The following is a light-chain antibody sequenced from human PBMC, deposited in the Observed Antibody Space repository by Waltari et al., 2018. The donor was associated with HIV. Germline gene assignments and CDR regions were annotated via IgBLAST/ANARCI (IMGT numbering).Light chain of an antibody. CDR3: QQTFSPPRT. CDR2: GAS. J-gene: IGKJ3*01. Sequence: DINMTQSPSSLSASVGDRVTISCRTSQNVINYPNWYHQRPGKAPTLLIFGASTVQDGVSSRFSGSGSGTDFTLSIAGLQPEDIGTYYCQQTFSPPRTFGPGT. CDR1: QNVINY. V-gene: IGKV1-39*01.